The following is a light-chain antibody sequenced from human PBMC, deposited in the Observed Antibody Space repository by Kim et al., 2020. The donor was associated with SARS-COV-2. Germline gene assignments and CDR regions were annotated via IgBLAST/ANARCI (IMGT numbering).Light chain of an antibody. CDR1: ASDVGSNS. CDR2: KNN. CDR3: MTWNDRLSNWV. J-gene: IGLJ3*02. V-gene: IGLV1-47*01. Sequence: QSVPSQPPSVSGTPGQRVTISCSGTASDVGSNSVFWYQQLPRAAPKLLIYKNNQWPSGVPDRFSGSKSGISASLAISGLRSEDEAHYYCMTWNDRLSNWVFGGGTQLTVL.